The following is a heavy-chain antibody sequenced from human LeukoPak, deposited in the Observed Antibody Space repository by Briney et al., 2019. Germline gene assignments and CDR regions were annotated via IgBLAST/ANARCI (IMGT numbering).Heavy chain of an antibody. D-gene: IGHD3-22*01. CDR1: GGTFSSYA. CDR3: ARDSYYDSSGYFAFDI. CDR2: IIPIFGTA. V-gene: IGHV1-69*15. J-gene: IGHJ3*02. Sequence: SVKVSCKASGGTFSSYAISWVRQAPGQGLEWMGRIIPIFGTANYAQKFQGRVTITADESTSTAYMELSSLRSEDTAVYYCARDSYYDSSGYFAFDIWGQGTMVTVSS.